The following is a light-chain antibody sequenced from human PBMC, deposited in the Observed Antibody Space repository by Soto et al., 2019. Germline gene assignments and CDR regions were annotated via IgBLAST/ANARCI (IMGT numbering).Light chain of an antibody. J-gene: IGKJ2*01. CDR2: AAS. CDR1: QSVNRF. V-gene: IGKV1-39*01. CDR3: QQTSRPSYT. Sequence: DIQMDQSPSSLSASLGDRVTITCRASQSVNRFLKWYQHHPGRAPKVLIYAASTLQSGVPSRFSGNGSGTEFTLTISTLQPEAFATYFCQQTSRPSYTFAQGNRLEIK.